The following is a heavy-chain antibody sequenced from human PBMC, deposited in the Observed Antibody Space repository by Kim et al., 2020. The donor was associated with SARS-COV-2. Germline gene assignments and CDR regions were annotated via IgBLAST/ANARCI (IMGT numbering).Heavy chain of an antibody. V-gene: IGHV4-59*13. D-gene: IGHD3-22*01. CDR1: GGSISSYY. J-gene: IGHJ4*02. Sequence: SETLSLTCTVSGGSISSYYWSWIRQPPGKGLEWIGYIYYSGSTNYNPSLKSRVTISVDTSKNQFSLKLSSVTAADTAVYYCARASYDEYYFDYWGQGTLV. CDR3: ARASYDEYYFDY. CDR2: IYYSGST.